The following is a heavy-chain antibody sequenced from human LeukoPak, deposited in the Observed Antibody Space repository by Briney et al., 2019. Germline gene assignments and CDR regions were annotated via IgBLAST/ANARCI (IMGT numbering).Heavy chain of an antibody. V-gene: IGHV3-9*01. J-gene: IGHJ5*02. CDR2: ISWYSGSI. CDR1: GFTFADYA. Sequence: GGSLRLSCAASGFTFADYAMHWVRQAPGKGLEWVSGISWYSGSIGYADSVKGRFTISRDNAKNSLYLQMNSLRAEDTALYYCAKGRDKYQLLSKNWFDPWGQGTLVTVSS. CDR3: AKGRDKYQLLSKNWFDP. D-gene: IGHD2-2*01.